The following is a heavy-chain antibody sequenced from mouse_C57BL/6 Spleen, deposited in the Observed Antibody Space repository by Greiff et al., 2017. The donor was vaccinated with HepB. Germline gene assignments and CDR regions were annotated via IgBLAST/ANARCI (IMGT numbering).Heavy chain of an antibody. CDR3: ARHGYYGMDY. Sequence: DVHLVESGGGLVKPGGSLKLSCAASGFTFSSYTMSWVRQTPEKRLEWVATISGGGGNTYYPDSVKGRFTISRDNAKNTLYLQMSSLRSEDTALYYCARHGYYGMDYWGQGTSVTVSS. V-gene: IGHV5-9*01. J-gene: IGHJ4*01. CDR1: GFTFSSYT. CDR2: ISGGGGNT.